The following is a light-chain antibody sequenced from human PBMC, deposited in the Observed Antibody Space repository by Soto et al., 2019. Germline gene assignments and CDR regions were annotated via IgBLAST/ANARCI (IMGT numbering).Light chain of an antibody. CDR3: SSYARRNNLL. CDR1: SSDVGGYNY. CDR2: EVT. Sequence: QSALTQPPSASGSPGQSVTISCTGTSSDVGGYNYVSWYQQHPGKAPKLIIYEVTKRPSGVPDRFSGSKSGNSASLTVSGLQAEDEGDYFCSSYARRNNLLFGGGTKLTVL. V-gene: IGLV2-8*01. J-gene: IGLJ2*01.